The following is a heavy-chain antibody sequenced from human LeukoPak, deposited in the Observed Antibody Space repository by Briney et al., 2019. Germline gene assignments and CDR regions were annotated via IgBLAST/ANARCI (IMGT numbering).Heavy chain of an antibody. CDR2: IYKGSDT. CDR1: GFTVSTNY. D-gene: IGHD3-22*01. V-gene: IGHV3-53*01. J-gene: IGHJ4*02. CDR3: ARGLIYYDSRGHYLAERPYFDY. Sequence: PGGSLRLSCAASGFTVSTNYMSWVRQAPGKGLEWVSVIYKGSDTYKADSVKGRFTISRDNSKNTLYLQMNSLRAEDTVVYYCARGLIYYDSRGHYLAERPYFDYWGQGTLVTVSS.